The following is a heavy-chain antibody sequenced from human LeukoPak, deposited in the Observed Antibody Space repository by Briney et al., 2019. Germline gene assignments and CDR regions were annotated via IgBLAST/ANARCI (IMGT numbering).Heavy chain of an antibody. V-gene: IGHV1-18*01. Sequence: ASVKVSCKASGYTFTTYGISWVRQAPGQGLEWMGWISPHNGDTNYAQRLQGRVTMTTDTSTSTVYMDLRGLRSDDTAVYYCARGYDYGDYVGDFDYWGQGTLVTVSS. CDR2: ISPHNGDT. D-gene: IGHD4-17*01. CDR1: GYTFTTYG. CDR3: ARGYDYGDYVGDFDY. J-gene: IGHJ4*02.